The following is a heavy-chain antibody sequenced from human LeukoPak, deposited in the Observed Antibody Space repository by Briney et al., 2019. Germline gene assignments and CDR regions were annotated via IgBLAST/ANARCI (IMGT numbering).Heavy chain of an antibody. CDR3: ARGPVLVQFDY. CDR2: IYHSGST. D-gene: IGHD6-13*01. V-gene: IGHV4-38-2*02. Sequence: SETLSLTCTVSGYSISSGYYWGWIRQPPGKGLEWIGSIYHSGSTYYNPSLKSRVTISVDTSKNQFSLKLSSVTAADTAVYYCARGPVLVQFDYRGQGTLVTVSS. CDR1: GYSISSGYY. J-gene: IGHJ4*02.